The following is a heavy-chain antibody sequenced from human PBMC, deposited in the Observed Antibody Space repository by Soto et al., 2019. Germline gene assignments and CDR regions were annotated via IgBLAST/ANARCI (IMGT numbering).Heavy chain of an antibody. D-gene: IGHD3-3*01. CDR1: GFTFSSYA. Sequence: PGGSLRLSCAASGFTFSSYAMSWVRQAPGKGLEWVSAISGSGGSTYYADSVKGRFTISRDNSKNTLYLQMNSLRAEDTAVYYCAKDTYYDFWSGYITFDYWGRGTLVTVSS. CDR3: AKDTYYDFWSGYITFDY. CDR2: ISGSGGST. V-gene: IGHV3-23*01. J-gene: IGHJ4*02.